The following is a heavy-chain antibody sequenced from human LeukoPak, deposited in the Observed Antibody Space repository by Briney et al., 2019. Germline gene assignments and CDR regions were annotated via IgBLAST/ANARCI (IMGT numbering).Heavy chain of an antibody. D-gene: IGHD3-22*01. V-gene: IGHV4-59*08. CDR2: IYYSGST. Sequence: SETLSLTCTVSGGSIISYYGSWIRQPPGRGLEWIGYIYYSGSTNYNPSLKSRVTISVDTSKNQFSLKLSSVTAADTAVYYCARHPYYDDSSGYSHWYFDLWGRGTLVTVSS. CDR3: ARHPYYDDSSGYSHWYFDL. CDR1: GGSIISYY. J-gene: IGHJ2*01.